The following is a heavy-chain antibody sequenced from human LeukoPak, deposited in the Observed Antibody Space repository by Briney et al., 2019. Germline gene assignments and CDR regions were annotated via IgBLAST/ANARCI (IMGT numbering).Heavy chain of an antibody. Sequence: PGRSLRLSCAASGFTFSSYGMHWVRQAPGKGLEWVAVIWYDGSNEYYADSVKGRFTISRDNSKNTLYLQMNSLRAEDTAVYYCARDPPYSSTNLDYWGQGTLVTVSS. D-gene: IGHD6-13*01. V-gene: IGHV3-33*01. CDR3: ARDPPYSSTNLDY. CDR1: GFTFSSYG. CDR2: IWYDGSNE. J-gene: IGHJ4*02.